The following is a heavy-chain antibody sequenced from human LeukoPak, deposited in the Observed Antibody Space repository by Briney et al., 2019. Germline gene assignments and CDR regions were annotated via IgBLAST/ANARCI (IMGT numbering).Heavy chain of an antibody. Sequence: PSETLSLTCTVSGGSISSYYWGWIRQPPGKGLEWIGYIYYSGSTNYNPSLKSRVTISVDRSKNQFSLKLSSVTTADTAVYYCARKDFGRGGAFDIWGQGTMVTVSS. CDR1: GGSISSYY. J-gene: IGHJ3*02. CDR2: IYYSGST. CDR3: ARKDFGRGGAFDI. V-gene: IGHV4-59*12. D-gene: IGHD3-10*01.